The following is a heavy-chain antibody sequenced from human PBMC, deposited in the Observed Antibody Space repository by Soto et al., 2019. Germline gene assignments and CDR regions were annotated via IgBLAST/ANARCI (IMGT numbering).Heavy chain of an antibody. J-gene: IGHJ5*02. Sequence: QVQLQESGPGLVKPSGTLSLTCGVSGGSISPINWWSWVRQTPGKGLEWIGEIYHTGITDYNPSLKSRVTISIDKSKNQFFLNLTSVTAADTALYYCARSPNIHSQTWFDPWGQGTWVTVSS. CDR1: GGSISPINW. CDR2: IYHTGIT. D-gene: IGHD2-15*01. V-gene: IGHV4-4*02. CDR3: ARSPNIHSQTWFDP.